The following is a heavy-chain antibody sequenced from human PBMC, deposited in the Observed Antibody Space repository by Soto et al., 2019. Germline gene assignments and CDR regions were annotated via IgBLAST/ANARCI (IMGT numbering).Heavy chain of an antibody. V-gene: IGHV3-30*18. Sequence: GGSLRLSCAASGFTFSSYGMHWVRQAPGKGLEWVAVISYDGSNKYYADSVKGRFTISRDNSKNTLYLQMNSLRAEDTAVYYCAKPNDILTGPMGYWGQGTLVTVSS. CDR1: GFTFSSYG. D-gene: IGHD3-9*01. J-gene: IGHJ4*02. CDR2: ISYDGSNK. CDR3: AKPNDILTGPMGY.